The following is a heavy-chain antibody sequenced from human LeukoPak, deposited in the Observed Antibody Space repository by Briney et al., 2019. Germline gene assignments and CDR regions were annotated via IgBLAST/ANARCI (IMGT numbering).Heavy chain of an antibody. Sequence: SETLSLTCTVSGGSIISYYWSWIRQPPGKGLEWIGYIYYSGSTNYNPSLKSGGTISVDTSKNQFSLKLCSVTAEDTVVYYFARAGINMVRGVSINYYYYYMDVWGKGTTVTVSS. J-gene: IGHJ6*03. CDR1: GGSIISYY. V-gene: IGHV4-59*01. CDR2: IYYSGST. D-gene: IGHD3-10*01. CDR3: ARAGINMVRGVSINYYYYYMDV.